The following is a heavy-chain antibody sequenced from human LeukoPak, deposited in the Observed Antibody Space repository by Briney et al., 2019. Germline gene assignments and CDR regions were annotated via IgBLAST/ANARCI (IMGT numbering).Heavy chain of an antibody. CDR1: GFTFSSYG. J-gene: IGHJ4*02. CDR2: IRYDGSNK. CDR3: ARDGEMPTIYFDY. Sequence: PGGSLRLSCAASGFTFSSYGMHWVRQAPGKGLEWVAFIRYDGSNKYYADPVKGRFTISRDNSKNTLYLQMNSLRAEDTAVYYCARDGEMPTIYFDYWGQGTLVTVSS. D-gene: IGHD5-24*01. V-gene: IGHV3-30*02.